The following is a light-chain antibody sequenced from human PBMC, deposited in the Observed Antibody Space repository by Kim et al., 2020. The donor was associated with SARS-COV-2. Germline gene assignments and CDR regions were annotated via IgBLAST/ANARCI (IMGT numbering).Light chain of an antibody. CDR3: NQSARAPLT. CDR2: NVY. V-gene: IGKV3-20*01. Sequence: SPGERATLSCRASQSVGNNYLHWFRQKPGQAPTLIIYNVYIRATGIPDRFSGSGSGTNFTLTVSRLEPEDFAVYFCNQSARAPLTFGGGTKVDIK. CDR1: QSVGNNY. J-gene: IGKJ4*01.